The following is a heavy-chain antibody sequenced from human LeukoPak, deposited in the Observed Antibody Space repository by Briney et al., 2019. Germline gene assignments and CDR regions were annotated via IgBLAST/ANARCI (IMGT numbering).Heavy chain of an antibody. CDR1: GFTFSSYS. CDR3: ARPVYDFWSGLDY. V-gene: IGHV3-21*01. J-gene: IGHJ4*02. CDR2: ISSSSSYI. D-gene: IGHD3-3*01. Sequence: GGSLRLSCAASGFTFSSYSMNWVRQAPGKGLEWVSSISSSSSYISYADSVKGRFTISRDNAKNSLYLQMNSLRAEDTAVYYCARPVYDFWSGLDYWGQGTLVTVSS.